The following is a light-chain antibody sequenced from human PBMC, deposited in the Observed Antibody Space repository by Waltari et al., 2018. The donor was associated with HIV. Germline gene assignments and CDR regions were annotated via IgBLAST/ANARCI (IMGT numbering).Light chain of an antibody. V-gene: IGKV1-39*01. Sequence: DIQMTQSPSSLSASVGDRVTITCRASQSISTHLNWYQQSPGKPPKLLIYDASSFQSGVPSSFVGSGSGTDFTLTINSLQLEDFVTYFCQQSHTVPWTFGQGTKVQIK. CDR1: QSISTH. J-gene: IGKJ1*01. CDR3: QQSHTVPWT. CDR2: DAS.